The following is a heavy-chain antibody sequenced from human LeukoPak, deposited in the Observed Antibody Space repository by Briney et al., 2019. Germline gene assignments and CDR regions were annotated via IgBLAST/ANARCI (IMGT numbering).Heavy chain of an antibody. CDR2: INHSGRT. Sequence: SETLSLTCAVYGVSFSGYYWSWIRQPPGKGLEWIGEINHSGRTNYNPSLKSRVTISVDTSKNQFSLKLSSVTAADTAVYYCARGRSVVVPAARRYFDYWGQGTLVTVSS. D-gene: IGHD2-2*01. CDR3: ARGRSVVVPAARRYFDY. CDR1: GVSFSGYY. V-gene: IGHV4-34*01. J-gene: IGHJ4*02.